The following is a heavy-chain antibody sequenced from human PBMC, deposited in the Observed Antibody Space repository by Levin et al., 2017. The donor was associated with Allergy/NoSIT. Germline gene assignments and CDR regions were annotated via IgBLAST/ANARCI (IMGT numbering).Heavy chain of an antibody. Sequence: SETLSLTCAVYGGSFSGYYWSWIRQPPGKGLEWIGEINHSGSTNYNPSLKSRVTISVDTSKNQFSLKLSSVTAADTAVYYCARGPSVMVRAPRAPDEEKNFDYWGQGTLVTVSS. D-gene: IGHD3-10*01. CDR2: INHSGST. CDR3: ARGPSVMVRAPRAPDEEKNFDY. CDR1: GGSFSGYY. V-gene: IGHV4-34*01. J-gene: IGHJ4*02.